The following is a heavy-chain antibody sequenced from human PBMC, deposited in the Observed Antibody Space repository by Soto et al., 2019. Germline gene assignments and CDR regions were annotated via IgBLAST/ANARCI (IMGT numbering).Heavy chain of an antibody. CDR1: GYTFTSYG. CDR3: AREWERPTFDH. J-gene: IGHJ4*02. V-gene: IGHV1-18*01. Sequence: QVQMVQSGAEVKTPGASVKVSCKASGYTFTSYGIIWVRQAPGQGLEWMGWISLHNGNTNYAQKVQGRVTVTTDTSTSTAYMELRSLRSDDTAVYYCAREWERPTFDHWGQGTLVTVSS. CDR2: ISLHNGNT. D-gene: IGHD1-26*01.